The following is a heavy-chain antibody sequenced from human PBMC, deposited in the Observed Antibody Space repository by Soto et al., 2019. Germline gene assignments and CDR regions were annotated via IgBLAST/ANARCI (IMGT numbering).Heavy chain of an antibody. J-gene: IGHJ4*02. D-gene: IGHD2-15*01. CDR3: ASISSTGYCSGGSCYSFDY. V-gene: IGHV4-59*01. Sequence: SETLSLTCTVSGGSISSYYWSWIRQPPGRGLEWIGYIYYSGSTNYNPSLKSRVTISVDTSTSTAYMELRSLRSDDTAVYYCASISSTGYCSGGSCYSFDYWGQGTLVTVSS. CDR2: IYYSGST. CDR1: GGSISSYY.